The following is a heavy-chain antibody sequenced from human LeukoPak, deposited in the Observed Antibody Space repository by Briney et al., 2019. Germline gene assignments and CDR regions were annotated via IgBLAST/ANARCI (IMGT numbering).Heavy chain of an antibody. CDR1: GGSFSGYY. V-gene: IGHV4-34*01. D-gene: IGHD3-10*01. J-gene: IGHJ4*02. CDR3: ARHYGSGRPYFDY. CDR2: INHSGST. Sequence: PSETLSLTCAVYGGSFSGYYWSWIRQPPGKGLEWIGEINHSGSTNYNPSLKSRVTISVDTSKNQFSLKLSSVTAADTAVYYCARHYGSGRPYFDYWGQGILVTVSS.